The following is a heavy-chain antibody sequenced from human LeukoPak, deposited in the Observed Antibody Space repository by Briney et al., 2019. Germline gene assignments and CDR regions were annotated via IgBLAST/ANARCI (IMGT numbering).Heavy chain of an antibody. CDR3: ARIQAIAAAGFGY. J-gene: IGHJ4*02. CDR1: GYTFTNYA. CDR2: INAGNGNT. V-gene: IGHV1-3*01. D-gene: IGHD6-13*01. Sequence: GASVKVSCKASGYTFTNYAIHWLRQAPGQRLEWMGWINAGNGNTKYSQKFQGRVTITRDTSASTAYMELSSLRSEDTAVYYCARIQAIAAAGFGYWGQGTLVTVSS.